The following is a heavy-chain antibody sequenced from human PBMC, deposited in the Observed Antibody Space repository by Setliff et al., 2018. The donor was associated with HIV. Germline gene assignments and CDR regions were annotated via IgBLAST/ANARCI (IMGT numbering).Heavy chain of an antibody. D-gene: IGHD5-18*01. CDR2: INAGNGDT. Sequence: GASVKVSCKASGYTFTDYPVHWVRQAPGQRLEWMGWINAGNGDTKLSEKFQGRVTITADESTTTAYMELSRLRSDDTAVYYCARTLPQYTNLFDYWGQGTLVTVSS. J-gene: IGHJ4*02. V-gene: IGHV1-3*01. CDR1: GYTFTDYP. CDR3: ARTLPQYTNLFDY.